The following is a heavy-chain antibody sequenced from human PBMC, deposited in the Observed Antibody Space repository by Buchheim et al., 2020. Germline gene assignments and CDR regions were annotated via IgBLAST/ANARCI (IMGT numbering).Heavy chain of an antibody. Sequence: EVQLVESGGGLVKPGGSLRLSCAASGFTFSSYSMNWVRQAPGKGLEWVSSISSSSSYIYYADSVKGRFTISRDNAKNSLYLQMNSLRAEDTAVYYCARTRITMVRGVITDQYYFDYWGQGTL. D-gene: IGHD3-10*01. CDR1: GFTFSSYS. J-gene: IGHJ4*02. V-gene: IGHV3-21*01. CDR2: ISSSSSYI. CDR3: ARTRITMVRGVITDQYYFDY.